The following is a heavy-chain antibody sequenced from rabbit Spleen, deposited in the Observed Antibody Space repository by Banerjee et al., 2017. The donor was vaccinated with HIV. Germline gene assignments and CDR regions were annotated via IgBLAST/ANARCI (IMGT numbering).Heavy chain of an antibody. CDR3: ARDLVGVIGWNFYL. J-gene: IGHJ6*01. D-gene: IGHD1-1*01. Sequence: QEQLVESGGGLVKPEGSLKLSCTASGFSFSNKAVMCWVRQAPGKGLEWIACIYAGSAGTTYYASWAKGRFTISRTSSTTVTLRMTSLTAADRAAYFCARDLVGVIGWNFYLWGPGTLVTVS. CDR2: IYAGSAGTT. CDR1: GFSFSNKAV. V-gene: IGHV1S45*01.